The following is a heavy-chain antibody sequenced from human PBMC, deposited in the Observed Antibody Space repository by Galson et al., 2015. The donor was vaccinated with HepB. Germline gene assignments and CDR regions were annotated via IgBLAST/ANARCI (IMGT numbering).Heavy chain of an antibody. CDR3: SRHSGYYYGSGSPLEN. J-gene: IGHJ4*02. V-gene: IGHV4-39*01. Sequence: LSLTCTVSGGSISSGSYYWGWIRQPPGKGLEWIASMYYGGATFYNPSLTSRVAISVDTSKNQFSLRLTSVTAADTAVYYCSRHSGYYYGSGSPLENWGQGTLVTVSS. CDR1: GGSISSGSYY. D-gene: IGHD3-10*01. CDR2: MYYGGAT.